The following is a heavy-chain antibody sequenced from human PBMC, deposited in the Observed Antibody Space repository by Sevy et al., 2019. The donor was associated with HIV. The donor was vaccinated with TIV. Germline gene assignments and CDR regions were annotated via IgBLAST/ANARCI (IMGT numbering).Heavy chain of an antibody. CDR1: GFTFSSYA. Sequence: GGSLRLSCAASGFTFSSYAMTWVRQAPGRGLEWVSAINNNGGDTHYEDSVKGRFTISRDNSRNTLYLQMNSLRVEDTAVYYCSKAPGRYVDIYMIEWGQGTLVTVSS. D-gene: IGHD5-12*01. J-gene: IGHJ4*02. CDR3: SKAPGRYVDIYMIE. CDR2: INNNGGDT. V-gene: IGHV3-23*01.